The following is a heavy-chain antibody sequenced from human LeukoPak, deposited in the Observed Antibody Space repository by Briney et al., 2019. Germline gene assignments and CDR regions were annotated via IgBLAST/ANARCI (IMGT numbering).Heavy chain of an antibody. V-gene: IGHV1-69*04. CDR1: GGTFSSYT. Sequence: SSVKVSCXASGGTFSSYTISWVRQAPGQGLEWMGRIIPILGIANYAQKFQGRVTITADKSTSTAYMELSGLRSEDTAVYYCAREGSSWYYFDYWGQGTLVTVSS. J-gene: IGHJ4*02. CDR3: AREGSSWYYFDY. CDR2: IIPILGIA. D-gene: IGHD6-13*01.